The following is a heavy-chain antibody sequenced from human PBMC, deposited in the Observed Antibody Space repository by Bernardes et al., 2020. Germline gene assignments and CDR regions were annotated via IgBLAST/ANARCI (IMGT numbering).Heavy chain of an antibody. V-gene: IGHV2-26*01. CDR2: IFSNDEK. CDR3: ARADFRAAAGAFDI. CDR1: GFSLSNARMG. J-gene: IGHJ3*02. D-gene: IGHD6-13*01. Sequence: SGPTLVKPTETLTLTCTVSGFSLSNARMGVSWIRQPPGKALEWLAHIFSNDEKSYSTSLKSRLTISKDTSKSQVVLTMTNMDPVDTATYCCARADFRAAAGAFDIWGQGTMVTVSS.